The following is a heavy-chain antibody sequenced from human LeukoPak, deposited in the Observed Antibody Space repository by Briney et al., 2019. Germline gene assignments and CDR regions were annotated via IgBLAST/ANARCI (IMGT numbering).Heavy chain of an antibody. J-gene: IGHJ4*02. CDR3: ARAPIAAAGTDY. D-gene: IGHD6-13*01. Sequence: GGSLRLSCAASGFTFSSYAMYWVRQAPGKGLEWVAVISYDGSNKYYADSVKGRFTISRDNSKNTLYLQMNSLRAEDTAVYYCARAPIAAAGTDYWGQGTLVTVSS. V-gene: IGHV3-30-3*01. CDR2: ISYDGSNK. CDR1: GFTFSSYA.